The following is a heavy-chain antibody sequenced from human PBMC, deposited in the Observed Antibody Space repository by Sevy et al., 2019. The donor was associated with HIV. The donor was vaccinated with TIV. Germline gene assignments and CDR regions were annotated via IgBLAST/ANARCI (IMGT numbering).Heavy chain of an antibody. V-gene: IGHV4-59*13. J-gene: IGHJ1*01. CDR3: ARGNMVREDLKYLQD. CDR2: IYYSGST. Sequence: SETLSLTCTVSGGSISIYYWSWIRQPPGKGLEWIGYIYYSGSTNWNPSLKSRVTMSVDTSKNQFSLKLRSVTAADTAVYYCARGNMVREDLKYLQDWGQGALVTVSS. D-gene: IGHD3-10*01. CDR1: GGSISIYY.